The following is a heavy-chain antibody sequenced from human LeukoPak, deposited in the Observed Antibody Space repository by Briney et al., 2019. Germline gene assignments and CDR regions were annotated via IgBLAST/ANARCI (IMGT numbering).Heavy chain of an antibody. J-gene: IGHJ4*02. V-gene: IGHV4-59*08. CDR1: GGSISTYY. CDR2: ISYGGAT. D-gene: IGHD1-26*01. CDR3: ARHGGTIDYFDY. Sequence: SETLSLTCTVSGGSISTYYWSWIRQPPGKQLERIGYISYGGATSYNPSLKRRVTISVNSPKNYFSLRLTSLTAADTALYYCARHGGTIDYFDYWGPGSLVTVSS.